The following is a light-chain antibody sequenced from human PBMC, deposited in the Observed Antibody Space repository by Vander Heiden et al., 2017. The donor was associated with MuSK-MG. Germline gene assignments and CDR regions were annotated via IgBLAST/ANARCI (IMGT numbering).Light chain of an antibody. J-gene: IGLJ2*01. CDR3: SSCSGIKSVV. CDR1: SSAVGGYNY. Sequence: QSALTQPPSASASLGESVTTSSTGTSSAVGGYNYVSWYQLQPGKAPRVIICENNKRPSGVPERVAGSRSGNTASLTVAGLQAEDEADYLCSSCSGIKSVVFGGGTKLTGL. CDR2: ENN. V-gene: IGLV2-8*01.